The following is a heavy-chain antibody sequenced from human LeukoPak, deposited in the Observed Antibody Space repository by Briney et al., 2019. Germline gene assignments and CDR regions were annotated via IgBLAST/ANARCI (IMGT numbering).Heavy chain of an antibody. CDR1: GFTFDDYA. CDR3: AKDPYYYDSSGYYGDAFDI. Sequence: GGSLRLSCAASGFTFDDYAMHWVRQAPGKGLEWVSAISGSGGSTYYADSVKGRFTISRDNSKNTLYLQMNSLRAEDTAVYYCAKDPYYYDSSGYYGDAFDIWGQGTMVTVSS. V-gene: IGHV3-23*01. D-gene: IGHD3-22*01. J-gene: IGHJ3*02. CDR2: ISGSGGST.